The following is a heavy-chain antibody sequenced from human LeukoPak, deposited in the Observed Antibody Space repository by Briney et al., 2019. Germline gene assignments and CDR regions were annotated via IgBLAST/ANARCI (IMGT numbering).Heavy chain of an antibody. Sequence: GGSLRLSCAASGFTVSSNYMRWVRQAPGQGLEWVSVIYSGGSTYYADSVKGRFTISRDNSKNTLYLQMNSLRAEDTAVYYCARLYDSSGYPYYFDYWGQGTLVTVSS. V-gene: IGHV3-53*01. J-gene: IGHJ4*02. CDR1: GFTVSSNY. CDR2: IYSGGST. D-gene: IGHD3-22*01. CDR3: ARLYDSSGYPYYFDY.